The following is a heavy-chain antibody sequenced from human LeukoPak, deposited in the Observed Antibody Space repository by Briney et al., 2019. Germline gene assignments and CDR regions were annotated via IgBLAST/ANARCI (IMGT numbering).Heavy chain of an antibody. CDR1: GGSFSGYY. V-gene: IGHV4-34*01. Sequence: PSETLSLTCAVHGGSFSGYYWSWIRQPPGKGLEWIGEINHSGSTNYNPSLKSRVTISVDTSKNQFSLKLSSVTAADTAVYYCARDPWAANWFDPWGQGTLVTVSS. CDR3: ARDPWAANWFDP. J-gene: IGHJ5*02. CDR2: INHSGST. D-gene: IGHD6-13*01.